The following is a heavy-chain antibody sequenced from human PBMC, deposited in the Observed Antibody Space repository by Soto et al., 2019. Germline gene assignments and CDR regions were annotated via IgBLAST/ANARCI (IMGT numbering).Heavy chain of an antibody. V-gene: IGHV3-13*01. Sequence: GGSLRLSCAASGFTFSSYDMHWVRQATGKGLEWVSAIGTAGDTYYPGSVKGRFTISRENAKNSLYLQMNSLRAGDTAVYYCARSSMITFGGVIVPNEYYFDYWGQGTLVTVSS. CDR3: ARSSMITFGGVIVPNEYYFDY. D-gene: IGHD3-16*02. CDR1: GFTFSSYD. J-gene: IGHJ4*02. CDR2: IGTAGDT.